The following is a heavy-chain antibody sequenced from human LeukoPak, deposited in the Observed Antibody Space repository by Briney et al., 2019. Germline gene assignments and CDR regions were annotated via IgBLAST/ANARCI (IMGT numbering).Heavy chain of an antibody. V-gene: IGHV3-7*01. J-gene: IGHJ4*02. Sequence: PGGSLRLSCAASGFTFSSFWMSWVRQAPGKGLEWVANINEGGSEKYYVDSVKGRFSISRDNAKNSLYLQMNGLRAEDTAVYYCARDDYGDYVDYWGQGTLVTVSS. CDR3: ARDDYGDYVDY. D-gene: IGHD4-17*01. CDR1: GFTFSSFW. CDR2: INEGGSEK.